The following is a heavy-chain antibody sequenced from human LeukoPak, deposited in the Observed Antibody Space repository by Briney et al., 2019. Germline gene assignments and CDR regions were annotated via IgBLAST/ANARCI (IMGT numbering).Heavy chain of an antibody. CDR3: ATAVASSSGWYADY. CDR2: IWYDGSNK. V-gene: IGHV3-33*01. Sequence: AGGSLRLSCAASGFTFRSYGMHWVRQAPGKGLEWVAVIWYDGSNKYYADSVKGRFTVSRDNSKNTLYLQMNSLRAEDTAVYCCATAVASSSGWYADYWGQGTLVTVSS. CDR1: GFTFRSYG. J-gene: IGHJ4*02. D-gene: IGHD6-19*01.